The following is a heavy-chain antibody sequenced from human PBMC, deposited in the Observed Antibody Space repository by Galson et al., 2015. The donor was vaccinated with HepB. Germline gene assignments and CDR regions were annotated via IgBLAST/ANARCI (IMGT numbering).Heavy chain of an antibody. D-gene: IGHD5-12*01. CDR1: GGSISSSSYY. Sequence: ETLSLTCTVSGGSISSSSYYWGWIRQPPGKGLEWIGSIYYSGSTYYNPSLKSRVTISVDTSKNQFSLKLSSVTAADTAVYYCASIIVNGYSGYGMGYWGQGTLVTVSS. J-gene: IGHJ4*02. CDR3: ASIIVNGYSGYGMGY. CDR2: IYYSGST. V-gene: IGHV4-39*01.